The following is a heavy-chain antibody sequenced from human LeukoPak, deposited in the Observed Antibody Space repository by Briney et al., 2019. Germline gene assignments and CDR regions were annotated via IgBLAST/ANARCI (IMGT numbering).Heavy chain of an antibody. CDR3: ARDDGGVDY. CDR2: IYYSGST. CDR1: GGSISSYY. V-gene: IGHV4-59*01. J-gene: IGHJ4*02. Sequence: EPSETLSLTCTVSGGSISSYYWSWIRQPPGKGLEWIGYIYYSGSTNYNPSLKSRVTISVDTSKNQFSLKLSPVTAADTAVYYCARDDGGVDYWGQGTLVTVSS.